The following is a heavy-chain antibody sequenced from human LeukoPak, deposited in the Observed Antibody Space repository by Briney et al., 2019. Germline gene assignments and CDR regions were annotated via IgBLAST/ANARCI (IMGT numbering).Heavy chain of an antibody. CDR1: GFAFTDYY. Sequence: GGSLRLSCAAPGFAFTDYYMSWIRQAPGKGLEWVSYISGRSDNINYADSVKGRFTISRDNAKNSLYLQMNSLRAEDTAVYYCAKDIYYYYGMDVWGQGTTVTVSS. V-gene: IGHV3-11*04. CDR3: AKDIYYYYGMDV. J-gene: IGHJ6*02. CDR2: ISGRSDNI.